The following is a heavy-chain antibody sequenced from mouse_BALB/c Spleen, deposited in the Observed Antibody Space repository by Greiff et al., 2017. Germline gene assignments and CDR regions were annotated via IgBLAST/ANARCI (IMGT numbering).Heavy chain of an antibody. J-gene: IGHJ4*01. Sequence: VQLQQSGAELGRPGALVKLSCKASGFNIKDYYMHWVKQRPEQGLEWIGWIDPENGNTIYDPKFQGKASITADTSSNTAYLQLSSLTSEDTAVYYCASGDYYGYYAMDYWGQGTSVTVSS. CDR3: ASGDYYGYYAMDY. D-gene: IGHD1-2*01. CDR1: GFNIKDYY. CDR2: IDPENGNT. V-gene: IGHV14-1*02.